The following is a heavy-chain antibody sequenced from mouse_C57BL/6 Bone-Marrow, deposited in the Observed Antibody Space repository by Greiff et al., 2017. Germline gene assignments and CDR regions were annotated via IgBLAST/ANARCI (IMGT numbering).Heavy chain of an antibody. D-gene: IGHD2-4*01. J-gene: IGHJ2*01. CDR2: IYPGDGDT. CDR3: ARRGLRREERYFDY. V-gene: IGHV1-80*01. CDR1: GYAFSSYW. Sequence: QVQLQQSGAELVKPGASVKISCKASGYAFSSYWMNWVKQRPGKGLEWIGKIYPGDGDTNYNGKFKGKATLPADKSSNTAYMQLSILTCEDSAVYFCARRGLRREERYFDYWGQGTTLTVSS.